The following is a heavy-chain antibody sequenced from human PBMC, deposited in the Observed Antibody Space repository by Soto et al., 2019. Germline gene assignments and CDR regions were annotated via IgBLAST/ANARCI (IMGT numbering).Heavy chain of an antibody. CDR3: ARRKFEDLDAFDI. Sequence: ASVKVSCKASGYTFTSYAMHWVRQAPGQRLEWMGWINAGNGNTKYSQNFQGRVTITRDTSAGTAYMELRSLRSDDTAVYYCARRKFEDLDAFDIWGQGTMVTVSS. D-gene: IGHD3-10*01. V-gene: IGHV1-3*01. CDR2: INAGNGNT. CDR1: GYTFTSYA. J-gene: IGHJ3*02.